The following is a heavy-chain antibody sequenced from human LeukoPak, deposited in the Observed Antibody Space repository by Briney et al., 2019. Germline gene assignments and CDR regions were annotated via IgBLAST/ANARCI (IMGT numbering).Heavy chain of an antibody. V-gene: IGHV4-59*12. CDR3: ARDRCNSTTCASRGAFDI. CDR1: GVSISSYY. CDR2: IYYSGST. J-gene: IGHJ3*02. D-gene: IGHD2-2*01. Sequence: SETLSLTCTVSGVSISSYYWSWIRQPPGKGLEWIGYIYYSGSTNYNPSLKSRVTISVDTSKNQFSLKLSSVTAADTAVYYCARDRCNSTTCASRGAFDIWGQGTMVTVS.